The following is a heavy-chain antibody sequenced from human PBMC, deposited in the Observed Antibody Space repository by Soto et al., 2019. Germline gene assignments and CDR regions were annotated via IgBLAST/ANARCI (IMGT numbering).Heavy chain of an antibody. CDR3: AKRSPYSSGWYSPIFDY. J-gene: IGHJ4*02. CDR1: GFSFSDYA. Sequence: QAGGSLRLSCAASGFSFSDYAMSWVRQAPGKXLEWVSVISESGGSTHYADSVRGRFTVSRDNSKNSLSLRMNSLRDEDTAVYFCAKRSPYSSGWYSPIFDYWGQGALVTVSS. D-gene: IGHD6-13*01. V-gene: IGHV3-23*01. CDR2: ISESGGST.